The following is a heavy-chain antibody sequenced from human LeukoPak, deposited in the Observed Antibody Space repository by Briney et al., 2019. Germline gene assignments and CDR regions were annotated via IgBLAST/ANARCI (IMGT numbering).Heavy chain of an antibody. D-gene: IGHD5-18*01. Sequence: PGGSLRLSCAASGFTVSSNYMSWVRQAPGKGLEWVSVIYSGGSTYYADSVKGRFTISRDNSKNTLYLQMNSLRAEDTAVYYCARLYSYASFDYWGQGTLVTVSS. V-gene: IGHV3-66*01. CDR3: ARLYSYASFDY. J-gene: IGHJ4*02. CDR1: GFTVSSNY. CDR2: IYSGGST.